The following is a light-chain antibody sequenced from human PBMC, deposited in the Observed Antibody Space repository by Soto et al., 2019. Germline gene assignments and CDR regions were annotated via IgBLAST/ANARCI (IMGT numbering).Light chain of an antibody. CDR2: AAS. CDR1: QRISTY. Sequence: DIQMTQSPSSLSASVGDRVTITCRASQRISTYLNWYQQKPGKAPKLLIPAASSLQSGVPSRFSGSGSGTDFTLTISSLQPEDFATYYCQQSYSNTLFTFGPGTKVDIE. CDR3: QQSYSNTLFT. V-gene: IGKV1-39*01. J-gene: IGKJ3*01.